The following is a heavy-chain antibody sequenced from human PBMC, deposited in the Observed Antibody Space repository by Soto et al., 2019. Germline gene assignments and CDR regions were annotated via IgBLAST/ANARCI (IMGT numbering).Heavy chain of an antibody. CDR1: GASISSNKHW. V-gene: IGHV4-4*02. D-gene: IGHD5-12*01. Sequence: SEPLSLTCVVPGASISSNKHWWAWVRQPPGKGLEWIGEIYHSGSTNYNPSLKSRVTISVDTSKNQFSLKLSSVTAADTAVYYCARGGYVDIVATNSFDYWGQGTLVTVSS. CDR2: IYHSGST. J-gene: IGHJ4*02. CDR3: ARGGYVDIVATNSFDY.